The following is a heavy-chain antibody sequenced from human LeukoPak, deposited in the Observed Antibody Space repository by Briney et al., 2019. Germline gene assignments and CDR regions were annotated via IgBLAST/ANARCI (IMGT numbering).Heavy chain of an antibody. V-gene: IGHV3-15*01. J-gene: IGHJ5*02. D-gene: IGHD3-22*01. CDR2: IKSKTDGGTT. CDR1: GFTFSNAW. CDR3: TTDPVTYYYDSSGYT. Sequence: GSLRLSCAASGFTFSNAWMSWVRQAPGKGLEWVGRIKSKTDGGTTDYAAPVKGRFTISRDDSKNTLYLQMNSLKTEDTAVYYCTTDPVTYYYDSSGYTWGQGTLVTVSS.